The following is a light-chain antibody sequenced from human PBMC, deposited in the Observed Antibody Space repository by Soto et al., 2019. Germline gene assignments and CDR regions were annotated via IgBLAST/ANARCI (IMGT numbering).Light chain of an antibody. CDR2: KAS. CDR3: QQYNNLWT. CDR1: QSVNIW. Sequence: DIQMTQSPSTLSASVGDRVTISCRASQSVNIWLAWYQQKPGKAPKLLISKASSLESGVPSRFSGSGSGTEFTLTISSLQPADLATYYCQQYNNLWTFGQGTKVEIK. V-gene: IGKV1-5*03. J-gene: IGKJ1*01.